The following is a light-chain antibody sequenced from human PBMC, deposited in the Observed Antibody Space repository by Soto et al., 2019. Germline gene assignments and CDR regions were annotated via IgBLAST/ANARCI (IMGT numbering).Light chain of an antibody. V-gene: IGKV1-39*01. CDR2: DAS. Sequence: DIQMTQSPSSLSASVGDRVTITCRASESIRTSVNWYQKKAGKAPKFLIYDASNLESGVPSRFTGSGFGTDFTLTISSLQPEDFATYYCQQSFDLPRTFGQGTTVDIK. CDR3: QQSFDLPRT. J-gene: IGKJ1*01. CDR1: ESIRTS.